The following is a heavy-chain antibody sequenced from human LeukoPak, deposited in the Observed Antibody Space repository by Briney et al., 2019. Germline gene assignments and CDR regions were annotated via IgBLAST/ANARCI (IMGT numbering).Heavy chain of an antibody. D-gene: IGHD5-24*01. V-gene: IGHV3-30*03. Sequence: QPGGSLRLSCAASGFTFSSYGMHWVRQAPGKGLEWVAVISYDGSNKYYADSVKGRFTISRDNSKDTLYLQMNSLRAEDTAVYYCAARRDGSDYWGQGTLVTVSS. J-gene: IGHJ4*02. CDR3: AARRDGSDY. CDR2: ISYDGSNK. CDR1: GFTFSSYG.